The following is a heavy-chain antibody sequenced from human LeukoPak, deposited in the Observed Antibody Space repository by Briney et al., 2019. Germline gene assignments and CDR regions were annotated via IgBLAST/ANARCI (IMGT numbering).Heavy chain of an antibody. J-gene: IGHJ5*02. CDR1: VGSFSCYY. D-gene: IGHD6-13*01. CDR2: IIHSRST. Sequence: SETLSLTCCGHVGSFSCYYWSWIRQPPGKVLEWIGEIIHSRSTSYNPSLKSRVTISVDTSKNQFSLKLSPVTAADTAVYYCARGLQYSSSWYWFDPWGQGTLVTVSS. CDR3: ARGLQYSSSWYWFDP. V-gene: IGHV4-34*01.